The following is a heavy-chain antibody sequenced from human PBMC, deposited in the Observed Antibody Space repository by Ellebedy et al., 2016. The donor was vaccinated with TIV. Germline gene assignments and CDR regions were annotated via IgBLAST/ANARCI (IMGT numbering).Heavy chain of an antibody. Sequence: AASVKVSCKVSGYTLTELSMHWVRQAPGKGLEWMGGFDPDDGETIYAQKFQGRVTMTEDTSTDTAYMELSSLRSEDTAVYYCATGHLIAVAGEFDYWGQGTLVTVSS. CDR2: FDPDDGET. J-gene: IGHJ4*02. D-gene: IGHD6-19*01. CDR3: ATGHLIAVAGEFDY. CDR1: GYTLTELS. V-gene: IGHV1-24*01.